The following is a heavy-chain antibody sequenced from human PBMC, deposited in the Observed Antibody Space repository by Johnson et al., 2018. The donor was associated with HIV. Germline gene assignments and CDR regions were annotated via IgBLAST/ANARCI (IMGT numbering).Heavy chain of an antibody. CDR2: IGTAGDT. CDR3: ARAPPYYGGYSVSDAFDI. Sequence: EVQLVESGGGLVQPGGSLRLSCAASGFTFSSYDMHWVRQATGKGLEWVSAIGTAGDTYYPGSVKGRFTISRDNSKNTLYLQMNSLRPEDTAVYYCARAPPYYGGYSVSDAFDIWGQGTMVTVSS. J-gene: IGHJ3*02. D-gene: IGHD3-22*01. CDR1: GFTFSSYD. V-gene: IGHV3-13*01.